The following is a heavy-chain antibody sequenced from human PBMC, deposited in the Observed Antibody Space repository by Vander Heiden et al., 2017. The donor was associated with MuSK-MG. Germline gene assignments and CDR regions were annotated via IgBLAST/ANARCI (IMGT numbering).Heavy chain of an antibody. CDR2: INHSGST. Sequence: QVQLQPWGAGLLKPSETLSLTCAVYGGSVRGHYGGWIRQPPGKGLEGMGEINHSGSTNYNPSLKSRVNISVDTSKNQFSLKLSSVTAADTAVYYCARVRTYYYGSGSYKAGCFDYWGQGTLVTVSS. J-gene: IGHJ4*02. V-gene: IGHV4-34*01. CDR3: ARVRTYYYGSGSYKAGCFDY. D-gene: IGHD3-10*01. CDR1: GGSVRGHY.